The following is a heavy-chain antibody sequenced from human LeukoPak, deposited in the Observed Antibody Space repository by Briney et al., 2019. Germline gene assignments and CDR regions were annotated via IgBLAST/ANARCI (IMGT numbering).Heavy chain of an antibody. J-gene: IGHJ4*02. CDR1: GFTFSSYS. Sequence: GGSLRLSCAASGFTFSSYSMNWVRQAPGKGLEWVSSISSSNDYIYYADSVKGRFTISRDNAKNSLYLQMNSLRAEDTAVYYCARVAVAAAGTDCWGQGTLVTVSS. V-gene: IGHV3-21*01. CDR2: ISSSNDYI. CDR3: ARVAVAAAGTDC. D-gene: IGHD6-13*01.